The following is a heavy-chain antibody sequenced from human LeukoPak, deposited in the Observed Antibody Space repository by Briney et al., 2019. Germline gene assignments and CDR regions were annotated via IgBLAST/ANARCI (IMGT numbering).Heavy chain of an antibody. CDR1: GGSISNNY. CDR3: ARGYYYDSLDDFNI. Sequence: PSETLSLTCTVSGGSISNNYWSWIRQSAGKGLEWIGRIYTCGSTNYNPSLKSRVTISVDKSKNQFSLKLTSVTAADTAVYYCARGYYYDSLDDFNIWGQATMVTVST. CDR2: IYTCGST. J-gene: IGHJ3*02. D-gene: IGHD3-22*01. V-gene: IGHV4-4*07.